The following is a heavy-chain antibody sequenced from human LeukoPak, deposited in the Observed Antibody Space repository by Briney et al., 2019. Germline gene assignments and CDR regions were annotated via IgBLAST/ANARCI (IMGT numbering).Heavy chain of an antibody. V-gene: IGHV1-24*01. D-gene: IGHD1-26*01. J-gene: IGHJ4*02. CDR1: GYTLTELS. CDR3: ATGLTELPYFDY. Sequence: GASVKVSCKVSGYTLTELSMHWVRQAPGKGLEWTGGFDPEDGETIYAQKFQGRVTMTEDTSTDTAYMELSSLRSEDTAVYYCATGLTELPYFDYWGQGTLVTVSS. CDR2: FDPEDGET.